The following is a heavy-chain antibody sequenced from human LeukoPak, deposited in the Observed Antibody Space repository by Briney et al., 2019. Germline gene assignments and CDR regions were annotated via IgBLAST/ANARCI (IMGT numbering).Heavy chain of an antibody. J-gene: IGHJ3*02. Sequence: KSGGSLRLSCAASGFTFSDYEMNWVRQAPGKGLEWIGEINHSGSTNYNPSLKSRVTISVDTSKNQFSLKVSSMTAADTAVYYCARGLGEQWVLLHDAFDIWGQGTMVTVSS. D-gene: IGHD3-16*01. V-gene: IGHV4-34*01. CDR1: GFTFSDYE. CDR2: INHSGST. CDR3: ARGLGEQWVLLHDAFDI.